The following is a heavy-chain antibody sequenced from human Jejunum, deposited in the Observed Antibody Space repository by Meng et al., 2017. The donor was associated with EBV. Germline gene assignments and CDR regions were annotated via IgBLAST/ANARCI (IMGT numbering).Heavy chain of an antibody. J-gene: IGHJ4*02. V-gene: IGHV7-4-1*02. CDR2: INTKTGNP. Sequence: QVQLVESGYAVRTPGASVKISCKTSRYNFTNYAMYWVRQAPGQGLEWMAWINTKTGNPAYAQGFTGRFVFSLDMSVTTIYLQISSLEAEDTAIYYCARAVVGSTSLDYWGQGTLVTVSS. CDR3: ARAVVGSTSLDY. CDR1: RYNFTNYA. D-gene: IGHD1-26*01.